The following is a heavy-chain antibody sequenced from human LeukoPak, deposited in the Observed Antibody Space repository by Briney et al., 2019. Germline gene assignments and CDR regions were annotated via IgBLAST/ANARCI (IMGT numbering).Heavy chain of an antibody. CDR3: ATLRKGSKFWES. CDR1: RYPFTNYW. D-gene: IGHD1-26*01. V-gene: IGHV5-51*01. Sequence: GESLKISCKGSRYPFTNYWNGSVRQMPGKGLEWMGIMYPRDSDTRYSLSFQGQVTISPDKSISTAYLQWSSLKASDTAMYYCATLRKGSKFWESWGQGTLVTVSS. J-gene: IGHJ4*02. CDR2: MYPRDSDT.